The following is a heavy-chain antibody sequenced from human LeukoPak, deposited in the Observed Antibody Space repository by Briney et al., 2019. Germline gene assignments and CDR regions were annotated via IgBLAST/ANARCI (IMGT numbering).Heavy chain of an antibody. CDR3: AELGVTMVGGV. J-gene: IGHJ6*04. Sequence: GGSLRLSCAASGFTVNNKYMTWVRQAPGKGLEWVSYISSSGSTIYYADSVKGRFTISRDNAKNSLYLQMNSLRAEDTAVYYCAELGVTMVGGVWGEGTTGTISS. D-gene: IGHD3-10*02. V-gene: IGHV3-11*04. CDR1: GFTVNNKY. CDR2: ISSSGSTI.